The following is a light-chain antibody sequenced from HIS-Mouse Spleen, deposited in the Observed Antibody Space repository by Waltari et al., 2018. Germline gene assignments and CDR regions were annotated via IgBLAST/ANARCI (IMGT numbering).Light chain of an antibody. Sequence: QSVLTQPPSASGTPGQRVTISCSGSSSNIGSNYVYWYQQLPGTAPKHLIHRNNQRPSGVPDRFSGSKSGTSASLASSGLRSEDEADYYCAAWDDSLSGPWVFGGGTKLTVL. V-gene: IGLV1-47*01. CDR2: RNN. J-gene: IGLJ3*02. CDR1: SSNIGSNY. CDR3: AAWDDSLSGPWV.